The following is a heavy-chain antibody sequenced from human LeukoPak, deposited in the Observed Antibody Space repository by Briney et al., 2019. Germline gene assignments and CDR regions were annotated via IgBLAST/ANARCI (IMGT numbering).Heavy chain of an antibody. J-gene: IGHJ4*02. V-gene: IGHV4-59*08. CDR3: ARTQVRGIIVQYYFDY. Sequence: SETLSLTCTVSDDSISGYYWSWIRQSPGKGLEWIGYIYYNGGTNYSPSLKSRLTISIDTSINQFSLNLSSVTAADTAVYYCARTQVRGIIVQYYFDYWGQGTLVTVSS. CDR2: IYYNGGT. D-gene: IGHD3-10*01. CDR1: DDSISGYY.